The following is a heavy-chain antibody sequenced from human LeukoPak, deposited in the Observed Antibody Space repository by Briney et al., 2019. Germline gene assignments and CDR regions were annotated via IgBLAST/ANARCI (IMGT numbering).Heavy chain of an antibody. CDR2: IYTSGST. D-gene: IGHD3-10*01. J-gene: IGHJ5*02. V-gene: IGHV4-61*02. CDR3: ARDYGSGSYYTNWFDP. Sequence: SETLSLTCTVSGGSISSGSYYWSWIRQPAGKGLEWIGRIYTSGSTNYNPSLKSRVTMSVDTSKNQFSLKLSSVTAADTAVYYCARDYGSGSYYTNWFDPWGLGTLVTVSS. CDR1: GGSISSGSYY.